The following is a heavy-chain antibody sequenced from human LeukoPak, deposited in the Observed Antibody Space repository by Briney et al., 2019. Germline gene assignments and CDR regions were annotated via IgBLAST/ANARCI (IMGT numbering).Heavy chain of an antibody. V-gene: IGHV3-30-3*01. CDR3: ARDLSEKYSIDY. J-gene: IGHJ4*02. Sequence: QAGGSLRLSCAASGFSFSRYAIHWVRQAPGKGLEWVTFISYDGAVRSYAESVQGRLTISRGNSKNTVSLQMISLRPEDTAVYFCARDLSEKYSIDYWGRGTLVTVSS. CDR1: GFSFSRYA. CDR2: ISYDGAVR. D-gene: IGHD2/OR15-2a*01.